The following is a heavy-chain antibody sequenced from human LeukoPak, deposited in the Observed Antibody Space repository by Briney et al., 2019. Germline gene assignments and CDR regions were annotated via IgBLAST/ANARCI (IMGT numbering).Heavy chain of an antibody. D-gene: IGHD6-13*01. J-gene: IGHJ5*02. CDR3: ARAAAASYTVFDP. V-gene: IGHV4-30-2*01. CDR1: GGSISSGGYS. CDR2: IYHSGST. Sequence: SETLSLTCAVSGGSISSGGYSWSWIRQPPGKGLEWIGYIYHSGSTYYNPSLKSRVTISVDRSKNQFSLKLSSVTAADTAVYYCARAAAASYTVFDPWGQGTLVTVSS.